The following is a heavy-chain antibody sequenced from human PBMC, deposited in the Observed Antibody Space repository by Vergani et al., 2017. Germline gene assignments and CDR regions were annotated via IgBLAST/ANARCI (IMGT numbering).Heavy chain of an antibody. J-gene: IGHJ4*02. D-gene: IGHD3-22*01. V-gene: IGHV7-4-1*02. CDR1: GYTFTRYA. CDR2: INTTTGKP. CDR3: ARVLNGYDSCGSLGN. Sequence: QVQLVQSGSELKKPGASVKISCKASGYTFTRYAINWVRQAPGQGLEWMGWINTTTGKPTYAQGFTGRFVFSLDTSVTAAYLQINSLKAEDSALYYCARVLNGYDSCGSLGNWGQGTLLTVSS.